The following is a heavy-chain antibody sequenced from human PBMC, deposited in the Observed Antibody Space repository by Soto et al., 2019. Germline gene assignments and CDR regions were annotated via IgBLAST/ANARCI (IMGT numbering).Heavy chain of an antibody. CDR1: GFTFSSYA. D-gene: IGHD3-10*01. V-gene: IGHV3-23*01. J-gene: IGHJ6*02. CDR3: ARGDRGGSGSPASYYYSGLAV. Sequence: DVQLLESGGHLVQPGGSLRLSCAASGFTFSSYAMSWVRQAPGKGLEWVSSVSAGGDMTYYSDSVKGRFTISRDNSNTALFLQMNSLRIEDTALYYCARGDRGGSGSPASYYYSGLAVWGQGTTVTVS. CDR2: VSAGGDMT.